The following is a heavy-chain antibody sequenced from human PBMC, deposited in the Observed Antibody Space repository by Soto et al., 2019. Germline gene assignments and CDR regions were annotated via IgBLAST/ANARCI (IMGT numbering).Heavy chain of an antibody. V-gene: IGHV1-8*01. CDR2: MNPNSGNT. CDR1: GYTFTSYD. D-gene: IGHD3-3*01. CDR3: ARGIFHDFWSGYYLFGYYYYYMAV. J-gene: IGHJ6*03. Sequence: GASVKVSCKASGYTFTSYDINWVRQATGQGLEWMGWMNPNSGNTGYAQKFQGRVTMTRNTSISTAYMELSSLRSEDTAVYYCARGIFHDFWSGYYLFGYYYYYMAVSGKRTTVPVSS.